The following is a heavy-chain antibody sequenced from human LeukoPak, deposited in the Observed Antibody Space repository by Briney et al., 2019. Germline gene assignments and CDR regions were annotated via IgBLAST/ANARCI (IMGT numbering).Heavy chain of an antibody. J-gene: IGHJ3*02. V-gene: IGHV4-4*02. CDR1: GGSISSSNW. Sequence: SGTLSLTCAVSGGSISSSNWWSWVRQPPGKGLEWIGEIYHSGSSNYNPSLKSRVTISVDTSKNQFSLKLSSVTAADTAVYYCARHDQNRYSSSWRVRNAFDIWGQGTMVTVSS. CDR3: ARHDQNRYSSSWRVRNAFDI. CDR2: IYHSGSS. D-gene: IGHD6-13*01.